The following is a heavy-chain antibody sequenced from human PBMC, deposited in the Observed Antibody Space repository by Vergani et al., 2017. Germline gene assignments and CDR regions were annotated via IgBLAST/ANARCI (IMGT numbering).Heavy chain of an antibody. V-gene: IGHV4-39*01. D-gene: IGHD5-12*01. J-gene: IGHJ4*02. CDR3: ARLADIVAIYFDY. CDR2: IYYSGST. CDR1: GGSISSSSYY. Sequence: QLQLQESGPGLVKPSETLSLTCTVSGGSISSSSYYWGWIRQPPGKGLEWIGSIYYSGSTYYNPSLKSRVTISVDTSKNQFSLKLSSVTAADTAVYYCARLADIVAIYFDYLGQGTLVTVSS.